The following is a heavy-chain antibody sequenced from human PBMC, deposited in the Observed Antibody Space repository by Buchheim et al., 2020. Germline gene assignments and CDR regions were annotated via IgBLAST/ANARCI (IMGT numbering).Heavy chain of an antibody. CDR2: LDGGGIST. J-gene: IGHJ4*02. V-gene: IGHV3-23*01. D-gene: IGHD2-15*01. CDR3: AKAQLRMVAATLDS. Sequence: EVHLLESGGGVVQPGGSLKLSCAGAGFSFNSFAMHWVRQAPGKGLEWVSALDGGGISTYYADSVKGRFTISRDNSRDTLYLRMKSLRVEDTAVYYCAKAQLRMVAATLDSWGPGTL. CDR1: GFSFNSFA.